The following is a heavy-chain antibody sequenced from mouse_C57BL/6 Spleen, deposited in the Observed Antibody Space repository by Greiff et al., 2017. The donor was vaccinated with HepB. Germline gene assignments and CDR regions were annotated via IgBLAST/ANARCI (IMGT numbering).Heavy chain of an antibody. J-gene: IGHJ2*01. CDR1: GFTFSNYW. CDR2: IRLKSDNYAT. D-gene: IGHD2-3*01. CDR3: TRMDRGFDY. V-gene: IGHV6-3*01. Sequence: VQLKESGGGLVQPGGSMKLSCVASGFTFSNYWMNWVRQSPEKGLEWVAQIRLKSDNYATHYAESVKGRFTISTDDSKSSVYLQMNNLRAEDTGIYYCTRMDRGFDYWGQGTTLTVSS.